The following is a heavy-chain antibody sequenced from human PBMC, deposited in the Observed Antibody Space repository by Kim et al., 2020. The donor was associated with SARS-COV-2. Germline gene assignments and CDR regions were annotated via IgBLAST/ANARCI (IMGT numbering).Heavy chain of an antibody. CDR3: VIYDYETLTGSVY. Sequence: ASVKVSCKASGYDFMSYDINWVRQATGQGLEWMGWMNPNGGSTGYAQRFQGRVTMTRDTSTNTAYLEVNSLTPEDTGVFYCVIYDYETLTGSVYWGHGTHVTVSS. D-gene: IGHD3-9*01. J-gene: IGHJ4*01. CDR2: MNPNGGST. V-gene: IGHV1-8*01. CDR1: GYDFMSYD.